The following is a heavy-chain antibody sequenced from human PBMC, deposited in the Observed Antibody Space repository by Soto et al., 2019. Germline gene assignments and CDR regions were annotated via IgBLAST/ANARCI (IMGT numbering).Heavy chain of an antibody. CDR3: AREGGDLNWFDP. V-gene: IGHV3-48*01. CDR2: ISSSSSTI. J-gene: IGHJ5*02. Sequence: EVQLVESGGGLVQPGGSLRLSCAASGFTFSSYSMNWVRQAPGKGLEWVSYISSSSSTIYYADSVKGRFTLSSDNAKNSLNLQINSQRAEDTAVYYCAREGGDLNWFDPWGQGSLVTVSS. CDR1: GFTFSSYS. D-gene: IGHD4-17*01.